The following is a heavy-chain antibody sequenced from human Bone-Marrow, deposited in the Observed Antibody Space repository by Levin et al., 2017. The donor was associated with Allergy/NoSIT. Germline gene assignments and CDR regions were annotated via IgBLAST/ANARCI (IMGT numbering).Heavy chain of an antibody. CDR2: VFFSGTT. J-gene: IGHJ4*02. D-gene: IGHD3-22*01. Sequence: RASETLSLTCTVSSGSVSNSNYYWGWIRQPPGKGLEWIGSVFFSGTTSYNPSLKSRVTMSVDTSKNQFYLKLTTVTAADSAAYYCARHVYFYDRSGFFFDFWGRGTLVTVSS. CDR3: ARHVYFYDRSGFFFDF. CDR1: SGSVSNSNYY. V-gene: IGHV4-39*01.